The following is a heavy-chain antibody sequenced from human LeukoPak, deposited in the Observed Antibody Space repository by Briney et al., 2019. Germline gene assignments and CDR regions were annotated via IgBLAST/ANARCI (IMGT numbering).Heavy chain of an antibody. D-gene: IGHD2-2*01. CDR1: GFTFSLHS. Sequence: GGSLRLSCAASGFTFSLHSMYWVRQAPGKGLEWEAVISNDGSNKYYADSVKGRFNISRDNSKNTLYLQMNSLRAEDTAVYYCARGVKSRVVPPATGLLDYYYYMDVWGKGTTVTVSS. CDR2: ISNDGSNK. V-gene: IGHV3-30-3*01. CDR3: ARGVKSRVVPPATGLLDYYYYMDV. J-gene: IGHJ6*03.